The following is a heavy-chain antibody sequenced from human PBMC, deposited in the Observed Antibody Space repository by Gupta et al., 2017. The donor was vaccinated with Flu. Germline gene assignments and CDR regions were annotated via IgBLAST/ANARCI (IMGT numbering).Heavy chain of an antibody. CDR1: GDSISTYY. CDR3: AXGLVIITHDVFDI. Sequence: QVQLQESGPGLVKPSSPLSLTCTVSGDSISTYYWSWIRQSPGKGLEWIGYIYYSGSTNYNPSLKSRVAISLDTSKNQFSLKLSSVTAAXTXVYYCAXGLVIITHDVFDIWGQGTLVTVSS. D-gene: IGHD3-9*01. V-gene: IGHV4-59*01. J-gene: IGHJ3*02. CDR2: IYYSGST.